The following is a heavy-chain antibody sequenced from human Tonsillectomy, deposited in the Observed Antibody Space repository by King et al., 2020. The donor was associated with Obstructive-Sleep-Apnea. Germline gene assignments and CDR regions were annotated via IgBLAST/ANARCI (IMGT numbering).Heavy chain of an antibody. D-gene: IGHD4-11*01. CDR2: INQDGSEK. CDR1: GFSFTSYW. CDR3: ARDYGLQPYGLDV. Sequence: VQLVESGGGLVQPGGSLRLSCAASGFSFTSYWMTWVRQAPGKGLEWVANINQDGSEKYYVDSVRGRFTISRDNVKNSLYLKMNSLRAEDTAVYYCARDYGLQPYGLDVWGQGTTVTVSS. V-gene: IGHV3-7*03. J-gene: IGHJ6*02.